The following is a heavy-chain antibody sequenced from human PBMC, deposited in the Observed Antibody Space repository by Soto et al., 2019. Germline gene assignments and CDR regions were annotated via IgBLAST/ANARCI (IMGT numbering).Heavy chain of an antibody. CDR2: IIPIFGTA. V-gene: IGHV1-69*01. D-gene: IGHD2-21*02. CDR1: GGTFSSYA. CDR3: ARGVTVFVVVTDYYFDY. Sequence: QVQLVQSGAEVKKPGSSVKVSCKASGGTFSSYAISWVRQAPGQGLEWMGGIIPIFGTANYAQKFQGRVTITANESTSIAYMELSSLRSEDTAVYSCARGVTVFVVVTDYYFDYWGQGTLGTVSS. J-gene: IGHJ4*02.